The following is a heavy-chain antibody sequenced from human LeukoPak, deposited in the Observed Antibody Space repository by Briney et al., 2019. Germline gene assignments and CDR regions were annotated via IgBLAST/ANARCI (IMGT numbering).Heavy chain of an antibody. V-gene: IGHV5-51*01. CDR2: NFPGDSDT. J-gene: IGHJ4*02. D-gene: IGHD6-19*01. CDR1: GYSFTSYW. Sequence: RESLKISCQGSGYSFTSYWIGWVRQVPGKGLEWMDTNFPGDSDTRYSPSFQGQVTISVDNSISTAYLQWSSLKASDTAMYYCARHLAVGAPDYWGQGTLVAVSS. CDR3: ARHLAVGAPDY.